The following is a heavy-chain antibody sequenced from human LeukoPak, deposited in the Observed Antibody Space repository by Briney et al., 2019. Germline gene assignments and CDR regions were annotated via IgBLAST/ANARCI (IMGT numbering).Heavy chain of an antibody. J-gene: IGHJ4*02. V-gene: IGHV3-23*01. CDR2: ISGSGGST. CDR3: AKRGGTYYDFWSGYEFDY. Sequence: PGGPLRLSCAASGFTFSSFAMSWVRQAPGKGLEWVSAISGSGGSTYYADSVKGRFTISRDNSKNTLYLQMNSLRAEDTAVYYCAKRGGTYYDFWSGYEFDYWGQGTLVTVSS. CDR1: GFTFSSFA. D-gene: IGHD3-3*01.